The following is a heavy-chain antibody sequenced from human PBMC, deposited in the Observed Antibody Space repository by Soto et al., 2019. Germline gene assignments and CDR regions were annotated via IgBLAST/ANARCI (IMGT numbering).Heavy chain of an antibody. D-gene: IGHD6-13*01. CDR3: VGKQQLDY. Sequence: GGSLRLSCAASGLTFSSYVMTWVRQAPGKGLEWVSAISGSGGSTYYADSVKGRFTISRDNSKNTLYLQMNSLRAEDTAVYYCVGKQQLDYWGKGPLVTVSS. CDR1: GLTFSSYV. V-gene: IGHV3-23*01. CDR2: ISGSGGST. J-gene: IGHJ4*02.